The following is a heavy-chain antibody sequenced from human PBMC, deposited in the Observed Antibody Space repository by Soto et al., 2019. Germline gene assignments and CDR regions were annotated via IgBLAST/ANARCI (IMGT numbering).Heavy chain of an antibody. J-gene: IGHJ5*02. V-gene: IGHV1-18*04. D-gene: IGHD1-26*01. Sequence: ASVKVSCKTSGYSFTSYYISWVRQAPGQGLEWMGWISAYNGNTNYAQNLQGRVTMTTDTSTSTAYMELRSLRSDDTAVYYCARDLGVGATFLVGWFDPWGQGTLVTVSS. CDR2: ISAYNGNT. CDR1: GYSFTSYY. CDR3: ARDLGVGATFLVGWFDP.